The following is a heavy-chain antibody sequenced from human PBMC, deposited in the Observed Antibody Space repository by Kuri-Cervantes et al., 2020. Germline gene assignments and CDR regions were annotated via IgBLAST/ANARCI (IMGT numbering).Heavy chain of an antibody. D-gene: IGHD4-17*01. CDR3: AREYRDYGPAWFDP. J-gene: IGHJ5*02. Sequence: ASVKVSCKASGYTFTSHGISWVRQAPGQGLEWMGWITPYDGNTGYAQKFQGRVTMTRNTSTSTAYMELSSLRSEDTAVYYCAREYRDYGPAWFDPWGQGTLVTVSS. CDR2: ITPYDGNT. CDR1: GYTFTSHG. V-gene: IGHV1-8*02.